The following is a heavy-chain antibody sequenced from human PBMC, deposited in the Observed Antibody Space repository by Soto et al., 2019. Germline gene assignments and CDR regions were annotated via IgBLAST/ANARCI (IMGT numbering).Heavy chain of an antibody. J-gene: IGHJ4*02. CDR2: ISAYNGNT. V-gene: IGHV1-18*01. D-gene: IGHD3-3*01. Sequence: GASVKVSCKASGYTFTSHGISWVRQAPGQGLEWMGWISAYNGNTNYAQKLQGRVTMTTDTSTSTAYMELRSLRSDDTAVYYCARGLYYDFWSGYYTFDYWGQGTLVTVSS. CDR3: ARGLYYDFWSGYYTFDY. CDR1: GYTFTSHG.